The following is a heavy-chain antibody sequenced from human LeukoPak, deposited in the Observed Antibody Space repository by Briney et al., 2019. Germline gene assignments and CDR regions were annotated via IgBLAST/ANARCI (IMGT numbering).Heavy chain of an antibody. Sequence: SETLSLTCTVSGGSISGDYWSWIRQPPGKGLEWIGYIHTSGSSNYNPSLKSRVTISVDTSNNHFSLKLSSVTAADTAVYYCARHPYSGSYAGNNWFDPWGQGTLVTVSS. J-gene: IGHJ5*02. CDR2: IHTSGSS. V-gene: IGHV4-4*09. D-gene: IGHD1-26*01. CDR3: ARHPYSGSYAGNNWFDP. CDR1: GGSISGDY.